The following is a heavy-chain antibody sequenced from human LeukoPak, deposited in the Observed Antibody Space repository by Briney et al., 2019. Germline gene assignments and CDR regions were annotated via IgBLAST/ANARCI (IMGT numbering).Heavy chain of an antibody. CDR1: GYTFTSYG. V-gene: IGHV1-2*02. J-gene: IGHJ4*02. D-gene: IGHD3-22*01. CDR3: ARDYYDSSGYYRPGVGY. CDR2: INPNSGGT. Sequence: GASVKVSCKASGYTFTSYGISWVRQAPGQGLEWMGWINPNSGGTNYAQKFQARVTMTRDTSISPAYMELSRLSSDDTAVYYCARDYYDSSGYYRPGVGYWGKGTLVTVSS.